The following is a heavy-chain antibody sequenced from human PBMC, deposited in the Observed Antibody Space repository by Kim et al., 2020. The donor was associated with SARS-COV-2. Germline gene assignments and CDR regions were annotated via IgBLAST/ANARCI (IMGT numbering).Heavy chain of an antibody. D-gene: IGHD2-21*02. CDR3: AREGRGLYLPFDY. CDR2: IYHSGST. J-gene: IGHJ4*02. Sequence: SETLSLTCAVSGGSISSSNWWSWVRQPPGKGLEWIGEIYHSGSTNYNPSLKSRVTISVDKSKNQFSLKLSSVTAADTAVYYCAREGRGLYLPFDYWGQGTLVTVSS. V-gene: IGHV4-4*02. CDR1: GGSISSSNW.